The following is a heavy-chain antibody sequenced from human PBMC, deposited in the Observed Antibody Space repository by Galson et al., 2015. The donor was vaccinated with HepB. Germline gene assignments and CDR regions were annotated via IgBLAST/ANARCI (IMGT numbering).Heavy chain of an antibody. CDR3: AKLSEHYYDSSGHDAFDI. CDR2: ISYDGSNK. Sequence: SLRLSCAASGFTFSSYGMHWVRQAPGKGLEWVAVISYDGSNKYYADSVKGRFTISRDNSKNTLYLQMNSLRAEDTAVYYCAKLSEHYYDSSGHDAFDIWGQGTMVTVSS. V-gene: IGHV3-30*18. J-gene: IGHJ3*02. CDR1: GFTFSSYG. D-gene: IGHD3-22*01.